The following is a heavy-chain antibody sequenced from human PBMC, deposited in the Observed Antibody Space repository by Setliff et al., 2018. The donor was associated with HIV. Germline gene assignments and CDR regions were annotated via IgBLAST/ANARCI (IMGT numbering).Heavy chain of an antibody. J-gene: IGHJ4*02. Sequence: GSLRLSCAASGFTFSSYGMHWVRQAPGKGLEWVAFIRYDGTYKYYADSLKGRFTISRDNSKNTLFLQMNSLRTEDTAVYYCAKNFYSSPWSPLDYWGQGTLVTVPQ. CDR3: AKNFYSSPWSPLDY. D-gene: IGHD6-19*01. V-gene: IGHV3-30*02. CDR2: IRYDGTYK. CDR1: GFTFSSYG.